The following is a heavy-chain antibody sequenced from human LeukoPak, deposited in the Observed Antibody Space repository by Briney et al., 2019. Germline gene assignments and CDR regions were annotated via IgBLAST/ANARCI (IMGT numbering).Heavy chain of an antibody. CDR1: GYTFTSYG. D-gene: IGHD6-6*01. J-gene: IGHJ4*02. CDR2: ISAYNGNT. CDR3: ARARGIAARPWWY. V-gene: IGHV1-18*01. Sequence: ASVKVSCKASGYTFTSYGISWVRQAPGQGLEWMGWISAYNGNTNYAQKLQGRVTITADKSTSTAYMELSSLRSEDTAVYYCARARGIAARPWWYWGQGTLVTVSS.